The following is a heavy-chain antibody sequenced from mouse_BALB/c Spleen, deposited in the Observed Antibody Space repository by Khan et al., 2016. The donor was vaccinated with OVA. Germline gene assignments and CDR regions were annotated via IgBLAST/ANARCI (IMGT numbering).Heavy chain of an antibody. J-gene: IGHJ4*01. CDR3: AREGLRGVAIDY. V-gene: IGHV1S56*01. D-gene: IGHD2-4*01. CDR1: GYTFTAYD. Sequence: QVQLQQSGPELVKPGALVKISCKASGYTFTAYDINWVKQRPGQGLEWIGWIYPGDGTTEYSESFKGKATLTADTSSNTAYMQLSSLTSEKSAVYFCAREGLRGVAIDYWGQGTSVSVSS. CDR2: IYPGDGTT.